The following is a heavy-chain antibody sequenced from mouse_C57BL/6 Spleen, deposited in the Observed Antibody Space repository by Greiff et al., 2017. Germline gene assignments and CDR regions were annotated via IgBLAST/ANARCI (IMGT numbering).Heavy chain of an antibody. CDR2: IFPGNGST. J-gene: IGHJ3*01. CDR3: ARNRVEGYAFAY. V-gene: IGHV1-9*01. CDR1: GYTFTGYW. D-gene: IGHD2-2*01. Sequence: QVQLQQSGAELMKPGASVKLSCKATGYTFTGYWIEWVKQRPGHGLGWIGEIFPGNGSTNYNENVKGKATFTADTSSNTAYMQLSSLTTEDSAIYYCARNRVEGYAFAYWGQGTLVTVSA.